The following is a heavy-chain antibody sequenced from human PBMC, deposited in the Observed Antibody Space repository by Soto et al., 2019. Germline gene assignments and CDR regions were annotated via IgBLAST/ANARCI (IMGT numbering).Heavy chain of an antibody. D-gene: IGHD3-10*01. V-gene: IGHV4-61*08. Sequence: SETLSLTCTVPCGSVSSGDYFWSWLRQSPGKRLEWIAYIYYSGSTNYNPSLKSRATISVDTSKSQVSLTLTSMTAADAALYYCARSPNYYYYGFDVWGQGTAVTVSS. J-gene: IGHJ6*02. CDR2: IYYSGST. CDR3: ARSPNYYYYGFDV. CDR1: CGSVSSGDYF.